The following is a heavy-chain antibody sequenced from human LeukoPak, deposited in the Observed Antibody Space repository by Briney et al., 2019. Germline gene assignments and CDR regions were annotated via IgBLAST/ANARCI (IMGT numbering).Heavy chain of an antibody. CDR3: ARAGGGYSYGDIDY. D-gene: IGHD5-18*01. CDR1: GGSISSSSYY. J-gene: IGHJ4*02. V-gene: IGHV4-39*01. Sequence: PSETLSLTCTVSGGSISSSSYYWGWIRQPPGMGLEWIGSIYYSGSTYYNPSLKSRVTISVDTSKNQFSLKLSSVTAADTAVYYCARAGGGYSYGDIDYWGQGTLVTVSS. CDR2: IYYSGST.